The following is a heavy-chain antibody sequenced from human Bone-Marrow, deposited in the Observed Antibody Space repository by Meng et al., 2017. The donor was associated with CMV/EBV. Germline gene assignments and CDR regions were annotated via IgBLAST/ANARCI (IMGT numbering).Heavy chain of an antibody. CDR1: GFTFDDYG. D-gene: IGHD3-3*01. CDR3: ARDRDFWSGYHGFDY. J-gene: IGHJ4*02. Sequence: GESLKISCAASGFTFDDYGLSWVRQAPGKGLEWVAVISYDGSNKYYADSVKGRFTISRDNSKNTLYLQMNSLRAEDTAVYYCARDRDFWSGYHGFDYWGQGTLVTVSS. V-gene: IGHV3-30*03. CDR2: ISYDGSNK.